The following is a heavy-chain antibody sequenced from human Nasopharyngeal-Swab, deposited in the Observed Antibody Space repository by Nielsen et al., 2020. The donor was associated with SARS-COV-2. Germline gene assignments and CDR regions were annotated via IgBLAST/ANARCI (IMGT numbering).Heavy chain of an antibody. V-gene: IGHV3-23*03. CDR1: GFTFSSYA. CDR3: AKEGYSGSCPAYYFDY. CDR2: IYSGGSST. J-gene: IGHJ4*02. D-gene: IGHD1-26*01. Sequence: GESLKISCAASGFTFSSYAMSWVRQAPGKGLEWVSVIYSGGSSTYYADSVKGRFTISRDNSKNTLYLQMNSLRAEDTAVYYCAKEGYSGSCPAYYFDYWGQGTLVTVSS.